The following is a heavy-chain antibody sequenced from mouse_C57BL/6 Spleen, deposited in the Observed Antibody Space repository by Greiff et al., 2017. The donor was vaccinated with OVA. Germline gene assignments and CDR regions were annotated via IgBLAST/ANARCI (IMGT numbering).Heavy chain of an antibody. CDR2: ISYDGSN. D-gene: IGHD2-4*01. CDR1: GYSITSGYY. Sequence: EVKLLESGPGLVKPSQSLSLTCSVTGYSITSGYYWTWIRQFPGNKLEWMGYISYDGSNNYNPSLKNRISITRDTSKNQFFLKLNSVTTEDTATYYCARLYDYDNAMDYWGQGTSVTVSS. CDR3: ARLYDYDNAMDY. V-gene: IGHV3-6*01. J-gene: IGHJ4*01.